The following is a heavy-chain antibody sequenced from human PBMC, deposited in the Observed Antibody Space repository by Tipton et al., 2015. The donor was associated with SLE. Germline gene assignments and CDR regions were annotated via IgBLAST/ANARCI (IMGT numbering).Heavy chain of an antibody. CDR3: AGGSSGHGNAFDI. D-gene: IGHD6-25*01. V-gene: IGHV3-33*08. CDR1: GFIFSSYG. Sequence: RSLRLSCAASGFIFSSYGMHWVRQAPGKGLEWVAVIWYDGSNKYYADSVKGRFTISRDNSKNTLYLQMNSLRAEDTAVYYCAGGSSGHGNAFDIWGQGTMVTVSS. CDR2: IWYDGSNK. J-gene: IGHJ3*02.